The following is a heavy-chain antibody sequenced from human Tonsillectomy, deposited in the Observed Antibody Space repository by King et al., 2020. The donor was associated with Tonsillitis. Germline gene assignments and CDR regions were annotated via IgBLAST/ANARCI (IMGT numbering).Heavy chain of an antibody. CDR3: ARGATYSSGWYGIDY. CDR2: IYYSGST. V-gene: IGHV4-59*01. Sequence: QLQESGPGLVKPSETLSLTCTVSGGSISSYYWSWIRQPPGKGLEWNGYIYYSGSTNYNPSLKSRVTISVDTSKNQFSLKLSSVTAADTAVYYCARGATYSSGWYGIDYWGQGTLVTVSS. J-gene: IGHJ4*02. CDR1: GGSISSYY. D-gene: IGHD6-19*01.